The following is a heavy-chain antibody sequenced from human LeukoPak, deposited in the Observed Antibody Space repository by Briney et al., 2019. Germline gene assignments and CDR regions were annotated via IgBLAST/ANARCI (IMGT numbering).Heavy chain of an antibody. Sequence: SETLSLTCTVSGGSINSCYRSWIRQPPGKGLEWIGYIYYSGSTNYNPSLKSRVTISVDTSKNQFSLKLSSVTAADTAVYYCAGSGSFRQQLVKWGQGTLVTVSS. V-gene: IGHV4-59*01. CDR2: IYYSGST. D-gene: IGHD6-13*01. CDR3: AGSGSFRQQLVK. CDR1: GGSINSCY. J-gene: IGHJ4*02.